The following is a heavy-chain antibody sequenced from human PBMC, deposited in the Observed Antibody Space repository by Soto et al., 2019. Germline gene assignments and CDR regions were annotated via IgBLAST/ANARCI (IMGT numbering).Heavy chain of an antibody. CDR1: GFNVDDYG. J-gene: IGHJ4*02. CDR3: VRSGNYRSGSSWYFFDY. CDR2: IYWKGGNR. V-gene: IGHV3-20*04. Sequence: GGSLRLSCTMSGFNVDDYGMSWVRHVPGKGLEWVSGIYWKGGNRHYADSVKGRFTITRDNAKNSLYLQLDSLRAEDTALYYCVRSGNYRSGSSWYFFDYWGQGTQVTVSS. D-gene: IGHD3-10*01.